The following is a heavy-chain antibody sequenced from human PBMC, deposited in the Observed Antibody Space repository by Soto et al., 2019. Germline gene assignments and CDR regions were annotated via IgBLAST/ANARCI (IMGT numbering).Heavy chain of an antibody. CDR3: ARVRRYSSSGYFHY. CDR1: GGTFSSYA. D-gene: IGHD6-6*01. J-gene: IGHJ4*02. Sequence: QVQLVQSGAEVKKPGSSVKVSCKASGGTFSSYAISWVRQAPGQGLEWMGGIIPIFGTANYAQKFHGRVTITAEKSKSTAYMELSSLRSEDTAVYYCARVRRYSSSGYFHYWGQGTLVTVSS. CDR2: IIPIFGTA. V-gene: IGHV1-69*06.